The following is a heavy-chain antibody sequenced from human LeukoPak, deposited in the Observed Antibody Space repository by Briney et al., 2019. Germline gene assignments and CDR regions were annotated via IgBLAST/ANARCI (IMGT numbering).Heavy chain of an antibody. J-gene: IGHJ3*02. Sequence: GGSLRLSCAASGFTFSSFAMNWVCQAPGKGLEWVSVISGSGGSTYYADSVKGRFTISRDNSKNTLYLQMNSLRAEDTAVYYCAREPDTAMVLSFDIWGQGTMVTVSS. V-gene: IGHV3-23*01. CDR1: GFTFSSFA. D-gene: IGHD5-18*01. CDR3: AREPDTAMVLSFDI. CDR2: ISGSGGST.